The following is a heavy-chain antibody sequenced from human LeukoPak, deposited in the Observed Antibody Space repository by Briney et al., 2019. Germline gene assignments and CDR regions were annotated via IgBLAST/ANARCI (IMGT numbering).Heavy chain of an antibody. Sequence: GGSLRLSCAASGFTFSRYGMHWVRQASGKGLEWVAVISYDGSNKYYADSVKGRFTISRDNSKNTLYLQMNSLRAEDTAMYYCAKDGDSSGWYYFDYWGQGTLVTVSS. CDR1: GFTFSRYG. CDR3: AKDGDSSGWYYFDY. D-gene: IGHD6-19*01. CDR2: ISYDGSNK. J-gene: IGHJ4*02. V-gene: IGHV3-30*18.